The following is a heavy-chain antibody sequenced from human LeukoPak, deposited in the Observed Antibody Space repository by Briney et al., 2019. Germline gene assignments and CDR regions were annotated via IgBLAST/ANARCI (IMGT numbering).Heavy chain of an antibody. Sequence: GASVKVSCKASGYTFTSYGISWVRQAPEQGLEWMGWISAYNGNTNYAQKFQGRVIMTTDTSTSTAYLDLRSLRSDDTALYYCAKRAPYYFDYWGQGTLVTVSS. CDR2: ISAYNGNT. J-gene: IGHJ4*02. V-gene: IGHV1-18*01. CDR3: AKRAPYYFDY. CDR1: GYTFTSYG.